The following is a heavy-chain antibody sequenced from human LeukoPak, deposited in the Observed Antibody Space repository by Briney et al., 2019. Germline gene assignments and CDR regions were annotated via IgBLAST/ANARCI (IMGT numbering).Heavy chain of an antibody. J-gene: IGHJ4*02. Sequence: SGGSLRLSCTTSGFLFSSSWMSWVRQAPGKGLEWVANIGPDGSDKQYVDSMKGRFIISRDNAKNSLYLQVNSLRAEDTALYYCARNFGGGDSSGPYYWGQGTLVTVSS. CDR1: GFLFSSSW. CDR2: IGPDGSDK. CDR3: ARNFGGGDSSGPYY. D-gene: IGHD3-22*01. V-gene: IGHV3-7*03.